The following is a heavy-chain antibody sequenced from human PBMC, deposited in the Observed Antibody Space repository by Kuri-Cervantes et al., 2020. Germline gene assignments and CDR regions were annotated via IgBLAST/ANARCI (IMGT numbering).Heavy chain of an antibody. CDR2: IWYDGSNK. Sequence: LSLTCAASGFTFSSYGMHWVRQAPGKGLEWVAVIWYDGSNKYYADSVKGRFTISRDNSKNTLYLQMNSLRAEDTAVYYCARGPLLMIYYYGMDVWGQGTTVTVSS. CDR3: ARGPLLMIYYYGMDV. D-gene: IGHD2/OR15-2a*01. J-gene: IGHJ6*02. V-gene: IGHV3-33*01. CDR1: GFTFSSYG.